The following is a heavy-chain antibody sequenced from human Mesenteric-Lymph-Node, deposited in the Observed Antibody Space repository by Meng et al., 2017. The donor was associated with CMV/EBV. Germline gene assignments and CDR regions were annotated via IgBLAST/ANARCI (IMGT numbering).Heavy chain of an antibody. J-gene: IGHJ6*02. D-gene: IGHD3-22*01. V-gene: IGHV4-59*01. Sequence: GSLRLSCTVSGGSISSYYWSWIRQPPGKGLEWIGYIYYSGSTNYNPSLKSRVTISVDTSKNQFSLKLSSVTAADTAVYYCARDVQSMIVVIIKGGMDVWGQGTTVTVSS. CDR3: ARDVQSMIVVIIKGGMDV. CDR1: GGSISSYY. CDR2: IYYSGST.